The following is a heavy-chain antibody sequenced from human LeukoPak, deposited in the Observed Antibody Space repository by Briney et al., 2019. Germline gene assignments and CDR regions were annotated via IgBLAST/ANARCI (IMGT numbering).Heavy chain of an antibody. CDR1: GFSVSSNY. Sequence: GGFLRLSCAASGFSVSSNYMSLVRQAPGKGLEWVTVIYSGGSTYYADSVKGRFTISRDNSKNTLYLQMNSLRAEDTAVYYCARDESSSWYFDYWGQGTLVTVSS. CDR3: ARDESSSWYFDY. V-gene: IGHV3-66*01. D-gene: IGHD6-13*01. J-gene: IGHJ4*02. CDR2: IYSGGST.